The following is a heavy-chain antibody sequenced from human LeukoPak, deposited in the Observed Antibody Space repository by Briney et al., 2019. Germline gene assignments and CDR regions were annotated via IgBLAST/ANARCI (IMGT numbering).Heavy chain of an antibody. CDR2: IYWDNDK. Sequence: SGPTLVNPLETLTLTCSFSGFSLNIRGVGVGWIRQPPGKALEWLALIYWDNDKRYRPSLKTRLSITKDTSKNQVVLRMTYVDPVDTATYYCAHIKGRYDLWNDWGAMGVWGQGTTVTVSS. V-gene: IGHV2-5*02. CDR3: AHIKGRYDLWNDWGAMGV. J-gene: IGHJ6*02. D-gene: IGHD3-3*01. CDR1: GFSLNIRGVG.